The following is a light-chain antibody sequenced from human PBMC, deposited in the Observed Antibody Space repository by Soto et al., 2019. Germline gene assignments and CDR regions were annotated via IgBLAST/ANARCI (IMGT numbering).Light chain of an antibody. CDR3: QRSNSYPWT. V-gene: IGKV1-5*03. CDR2: QAS. CDR1: QSISSW. J-gene: IGKJ1*01. Sequence: DIQMTQSPSTLSSSVGDRVTITCRASQSISSWLAWYQQKPGKAPKLLIYQASSLESGVRSRFSGSGSGTEFTLTISSLQPDDFATYYCQRSNSYPWTFGQGTKVEIK.